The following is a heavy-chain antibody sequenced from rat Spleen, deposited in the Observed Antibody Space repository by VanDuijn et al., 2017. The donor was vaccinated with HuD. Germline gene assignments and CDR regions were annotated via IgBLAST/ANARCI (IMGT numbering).Heavy chain of an antibody. J-gene: IGHJ2*01. V-gene: IGHV5-29*01. CDR1: GFTFSDYY. CDR2: ISYDGSTI. D-gene: IGHD4-3*01. Sequence: EVQLVESDGGLVQPGRSLRLSCAASGFTFSDYYMAWVRQAPRKGLEWVARISYDGSTISYRDSVKGRFTISRDNAQNTLFLQMNKLESEDTAIYYCATERLGVEGWGQGVMVTVSS. CDR3: ATERLGVEG.